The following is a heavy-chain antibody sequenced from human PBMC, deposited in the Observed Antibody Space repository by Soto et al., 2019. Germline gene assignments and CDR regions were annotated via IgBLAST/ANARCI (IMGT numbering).Heavy chain of an antibody. J-gene: IGHJ4*02. V-gene: IGHV3-7*01. CDR2: IKLDAGEK. CDR3: ASEALCGADCYFFEY. CDR1: GFTFGYYW. D-gene: IGHD2-21*02. Sequence: GGSLRLSCAASGFTFGYYWMSWVRQAPGKGLEWLATIKLDAGEKKYVDSVKGRFTLSRDNAKNSLYLQMNSLTDEDTAIYFCASEALCGADCYFFEYWGPGTLVTVSS.